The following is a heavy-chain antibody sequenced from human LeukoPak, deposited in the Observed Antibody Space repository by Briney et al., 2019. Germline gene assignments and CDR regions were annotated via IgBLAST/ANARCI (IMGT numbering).Heavy chain of an antibody. J-gene: IGHJ6*03. V-gene: IGHV1-2*02. CDR2: INPNSGGT. CDR3: ARDLARFLEWPHYYMDV. Sequence: GSSVKVSCKGSGGTFSSYAISWVRQAPGQGLEWMGWINPNSGGTNYAQKFQGRVTMTRDTSISTAYMELSRLRSDDTAVYYCARDLARFLEWPHYYMDVWGKGTTVTVSS. D-gene: IGHD3-3*01. CDR1: GGTFSSYA.